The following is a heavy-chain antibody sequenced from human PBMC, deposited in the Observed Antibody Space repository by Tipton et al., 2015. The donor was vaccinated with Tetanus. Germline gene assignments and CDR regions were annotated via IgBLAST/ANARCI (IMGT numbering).Heavy chain of an antibody. CDR1: GHIFNNYW. CDR2: VYPGDSDT. CDR3: ARGHCTDGVGNFDF. D-gene: IGHD2-8*01. J-gene: IGHJ4*02. Sequence: QLVQYGGEVKKPGESLKISCKGSGHIFNNYWIGWVRQKPGKGLEWMGIVYPGDSDTRYSPSFQGQVTISVGKSINTAYLQWSSLKSSDASMFYCARGHCTDGVGNFDFWGQGALVTVAS. V-gene: IGHV5-51*01.